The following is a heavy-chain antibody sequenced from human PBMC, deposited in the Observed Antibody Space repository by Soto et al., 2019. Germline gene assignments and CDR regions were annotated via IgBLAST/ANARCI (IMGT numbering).Heavy chain of an antibody. V-gene: IGHV4-61*01. J-gene: IGHJ4*02. CDR1: GGSFKSGRYS. D-gene: IGHD3-10*01. CDR2: VYHTGRT. CDR3: ALEFDYFDA. Sequence: SETLSLTCTVSGGSFKSGRYSWSWIRQPPGKGLEWIGYVYHTGRTSYNPSLKSRASISMDTHKNQFSLNLDSVTAAATAVYFCALEFDYFDAWGQGTLVTVSS.